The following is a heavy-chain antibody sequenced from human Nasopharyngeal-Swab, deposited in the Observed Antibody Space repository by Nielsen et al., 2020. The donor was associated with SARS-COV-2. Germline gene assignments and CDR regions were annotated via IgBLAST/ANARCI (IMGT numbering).Heavy chain of an antibody. CDR3: ERDRSWYLEDAFDI. V-gene: IGHV7-4-1*02. Sequence: ASVKVSCKASGYTFTSYAMNWVRQAPGQGLEWMGWINTNTGNPTYAQGFTGRFVFSLDTSVSTAYLQISSLKAEDTAGEEGERDRSWYLEDAFDIWGQGTMVTVSS. D-gene: IGHD6-13*01. J-gene: IGHJ3*02. CDR1: GYTFTSYA. CDR2: INTNTGNP.